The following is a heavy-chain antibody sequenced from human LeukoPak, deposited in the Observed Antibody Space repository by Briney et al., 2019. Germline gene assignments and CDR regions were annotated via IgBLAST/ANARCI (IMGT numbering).Heavy chain of an antibody. D-gene: IGHD6-13*01. V-gene: IGHV3-48*02. CDR2: ISSSSSTI. J-gene: IGHJ5*02. Sequence: PGGSLRLSCAASGFTFSSYSMNWVRQAPGRGLEWVSYISSSSSTIYYADSVKGRFTISRDNAKNSLYLQMNSLRDEDTAVYYCAREDIAAAANWFDPWGQGTLVTVSS. CDR3: AREDIAAAANWFDP. CDR1: GFTFSSYS.